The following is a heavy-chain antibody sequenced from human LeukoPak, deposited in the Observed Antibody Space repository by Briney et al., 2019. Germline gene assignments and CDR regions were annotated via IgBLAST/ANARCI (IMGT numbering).Heavy chain of an antibody. CDR2: INPSGGST. V-gene: IGHV1-46*01. Sequence: GASVKVSCKASGYTFTSYYMHWVRQAPGQGLEWMGIINPSGGSTSYAQKFQGRVTMTRDTSTSTVYMELSSLRSEDTAVYYCAALGGYSGYDPQWDFDYWGQGTLVTVSS. CDR3: AALGGYSGYDPQWDFDY. D-gene: IGHD5-12*01. CDR1: GYTFTSYY. J-gene: IGHJ4*02.